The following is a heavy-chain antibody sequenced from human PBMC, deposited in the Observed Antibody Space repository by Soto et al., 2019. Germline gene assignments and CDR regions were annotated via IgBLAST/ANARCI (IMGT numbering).Heavy chain of an antibody. J-gene: IGHJ4*02. D-gene: IGHD2-2*01. CDR1: SYTFTSYG. Sequence: QVQLVQSGVEVKKPGASVKVSCKASSYTFTSYGITWVRRAPGQGLEWMGWISAYNGNTNYAQKLEGRVTMTTDTSTSTAYMVLRRLRSDDTAIYYCARDTSNYFDYWGQGTLVTVSS. CDR3: ARDTSNYFDY. CDR2: ISAYNGNT. V-gene: IGHV1-18*01.